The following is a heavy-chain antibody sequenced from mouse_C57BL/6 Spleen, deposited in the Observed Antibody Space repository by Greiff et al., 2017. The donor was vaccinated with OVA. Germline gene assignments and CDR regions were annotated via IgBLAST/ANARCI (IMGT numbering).Heavy chain of an antibody. CDR2: INPSNGGT. J-gene: IGHJ2*01. Sequence: VQLQQPGTELVKPGASVKLSCKASGYTFTSYWIHWVKQRPGQGLEWIGNINPSNGGTNYNEKFKSKATLTVDKSSSTAYMQLSSLTSEDSAVYYCARGIYYGYDWYYFDYWGQGTTLTVSS. CDR1: GYTFTSYW. V-gene: IGHV1-53*01. CDR3: ARGIYYGYDWYYFDY. D-gene: IGHD2-2*01.